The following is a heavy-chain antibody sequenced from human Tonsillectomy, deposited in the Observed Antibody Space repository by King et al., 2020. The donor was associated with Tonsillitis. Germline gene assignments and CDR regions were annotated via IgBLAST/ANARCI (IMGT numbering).Heavy chain of an antibody. CDR3: ARVGSMSPLEGYYFDY. J-gene: IGHJ4*02. Sequence: QLVQSGSEVKKPGSSVKVSCRAFGATFSSYPISWVRQAPGHGLEWMGGVIPVLRTTNYAQTFQDRVTITAAESTNTAYMELSSQRSEDTAVYYCARVGSMSPLEGYYFDYWGQGTLVNVSS. CDR1: GATFSSYP. D-gene: IGHD1-26*01. V-gene: IGHV1-69*01. CDR2: VIPVLRTT.